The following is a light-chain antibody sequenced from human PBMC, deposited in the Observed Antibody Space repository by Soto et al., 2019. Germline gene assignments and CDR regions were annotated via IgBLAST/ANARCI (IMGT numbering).Light chain of an antibody. J-gene: IGLJ1*01. CDR1: SSNIGSGT. CDR2: NDN. Sequence: QSVLTQPPSASGTPGQRVTFSCSGSSSNIGSGTVNWYQQLPGTAPKLLIYNDNQWPSGVPDRFSGSKSGTSASLAISGLQSEDEADYYCASWDVTLNGLYVFGTGTKVTVL. CDR3: ASWDVTLNGLYV. V-gene: IGLV1-44*01.